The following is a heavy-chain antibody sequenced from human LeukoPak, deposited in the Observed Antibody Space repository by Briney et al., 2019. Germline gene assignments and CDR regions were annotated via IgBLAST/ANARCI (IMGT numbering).Heavy chain of an antibody. Sequence: GGSLRLSCAASGFTFSNAWMNWVRQAPGKGLEWVGRIKTKTEGGTTDYAAPLKGRFTISRDDSKNTLYLQMNSLKTEDTAVYYCITDWKRKLYYDTSGTFDYWGQGTLVTVSS. CDR2: IKTKTEGGTT. V-gene: IGHV3-15*01. CDR1: GFTFSNAW. CDR3: ITDWKRKLYYDTSGTFDY. J-gene: IGHJ4*02. D-gene: IGHD3-22*01.